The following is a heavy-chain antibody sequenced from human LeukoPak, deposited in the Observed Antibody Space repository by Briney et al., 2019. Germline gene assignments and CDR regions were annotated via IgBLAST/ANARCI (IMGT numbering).Heavy chain of an antibody. CDR2: ISGSGGST. CDR1: GFTFSSYA. D-gene: IGHD2-2*01. CDR3: AKEGAVGYCSSTSCYSPYNWFDP. J-gene: IGHJ5*02. Sequence: GGSLRLSCAASGFTFSSYAMSWVRQAPGKGLEWVSAISGSGGSTYYADSVKGRFTISRDNSKNTLYLQMTSLRAEDTAVYYCAKEGAVGYCSSTSCYSPYNWFDPWGQGTLVTVSS. V-gene: IGHV3-23*01.